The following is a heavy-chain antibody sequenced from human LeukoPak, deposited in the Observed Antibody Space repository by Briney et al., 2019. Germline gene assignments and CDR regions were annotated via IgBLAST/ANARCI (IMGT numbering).Heavy chain of an antibody. J-gene: IGHJ3*02. V-gene: IGHV3-7*01. CDR1: GFTFSSYW. D-gene: IGHD4-17*01. CDR2: IKQDGSEK. CDR3: ARDATVTTLDAFDI. Sequence: GGSLRLSCAASGFTFSSYWMSWVRQAPGKGLEWVANIKQDGSEKYYVDSVKGRFTISRDDAKNSLYLQMNSLRAEDTAVYYCARDATVTTLDAFDIWGQGTMVTVSS.